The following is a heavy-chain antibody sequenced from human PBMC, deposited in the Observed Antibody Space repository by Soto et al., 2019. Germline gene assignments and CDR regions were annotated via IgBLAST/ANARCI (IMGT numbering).Heavy chain of an antibody. CDR3: ARDRGMRYYHFWSGYLHYGMDV. D-gene: IGHD3-3*01. Sequence: QVQLVQSGAEVKKPGSSVKVSCKASGGTFSRYAISWVRQAPGQGLEWMGGIIPIFGTANYAQKFQGRVTITADEATSTAYMELSSLRSEDTAVYYCARDRGMRYYHFWSGYLHYGMDVWGQGTTVTVSS. CDR2: IIPIFGTA. V-gene: IGHV1-69*01. CDR1: GGTFSRYA. J-gene: IGHJ6*02.